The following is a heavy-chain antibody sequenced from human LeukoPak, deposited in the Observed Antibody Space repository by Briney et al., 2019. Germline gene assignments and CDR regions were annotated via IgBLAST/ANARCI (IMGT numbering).Heavy chain of an antibody. CDR2: INHSGST. CDR3: ARAYSNYGV. Sequence: PSETLSLTCTVSGGSISSYYWNWIRQPPGKGLEWIGEINHSGSTNYNPSLKSRVTISVDTSKNQFSLKLSSVTAADTAVYYCARAYSNYGVWGQGTLVTVSS. CDR1: GGSISSYY. D-gene: IGHD4-4*01. V-gene: IGHV4-34*01. J-gene: IGHJ4*02.